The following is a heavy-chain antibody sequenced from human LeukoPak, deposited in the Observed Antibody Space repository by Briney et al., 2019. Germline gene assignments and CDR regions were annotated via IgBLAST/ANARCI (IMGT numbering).Heavy chain of an antibody. CDR2: IFYRGNT. CDR1: VDSIISGDYY. J-gene: IGHJ4*02. V-gene: IGHV4-30-4*01. D-gene: IGHD3-10*01. Sequence: PSQTLSLTCTVSVDSIISGDYYWSWLRQPPGKGLEWIGYIFYRGNTYFNPSLKTRLTISVDTSKNQFSLNVSSVTAADTAFYYCARVSRFNYFDYWGQGTLVTVSS. CDR3: ARVSRFNYFDY.